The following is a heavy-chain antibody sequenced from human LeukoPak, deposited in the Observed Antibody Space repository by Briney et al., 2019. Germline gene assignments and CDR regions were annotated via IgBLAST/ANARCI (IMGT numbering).Heavy chain of an antibody. Sequence: SETPSLTCTVSGGSISSSTYYWGWIRQPPGKGLEWIGEINHSGSTNYNPSLKSRVTISVDTSKNQFSLKLSSVTAADTAVYYCAVSAAALFDPWGQGTLVTVSS. D-gene: IGHD6-6*01. V-gene: IGHV4-39*05. CDR1: GGSISSSTYY. J-gene: IGHJ5*02. CDR3: AVSAAALFDP. CDR2: INHSGST.